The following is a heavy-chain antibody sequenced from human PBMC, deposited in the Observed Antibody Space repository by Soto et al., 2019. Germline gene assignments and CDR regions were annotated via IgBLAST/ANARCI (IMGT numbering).Heavy chain of an antibody. D-gene: IGHD2-2*01. CDR3: TRSAYMDV. Sequence: GGSLRLSCAPSAFTFSSYSMNWVRQAPGKRLEWVSYISSGSSTIYYADSGKGRFIISRDDAKNALYLQMDSLRAEDRAVYYVTRSAYMDVWGTGTTVTVSS. CDR1: AFTFSSYS. V-gene: IGHV3-48*01. CDR2: ISSGSSTI. J-gene: IGHJ6*03.